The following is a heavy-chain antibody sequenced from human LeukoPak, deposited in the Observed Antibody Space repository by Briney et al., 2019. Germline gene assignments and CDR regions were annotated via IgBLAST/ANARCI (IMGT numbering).Heavy chain of an antibody. J-gene: IGHJ6*03. V-gene: IGHV4-31*03. D-gene: IGHD3-10*01. CDR1: GGSISSGGYY. CDR2: IYYSGST. Sequence: PSETLSLTCTVSGGSISSGGYYWSWIRQHPGKGLEWIGYIYYSGSTYYNPSLKSRVTISVDTSKNQFSLKLSSVTAADTAVYYCARGGGDGSGGYDYYYYMDVWGKGTTVTVSS. CDR3: ARGGGDGSGGYDYYYYMDV.